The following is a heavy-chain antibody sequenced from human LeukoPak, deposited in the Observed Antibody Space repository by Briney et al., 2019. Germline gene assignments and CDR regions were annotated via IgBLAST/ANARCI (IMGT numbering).Heavy chain of an antibody. CDR1: GFTFDDCA. Sequence: GGSLRLSCAASGFTFDDCAMHWVRQAPGKGLDWVSGISWNSDIIAYADFVKGRFTISRDNAKNSLYLQMNSLRPEDAALYYCAKGGYSYGRYYFDYWGQGTLVTVSS. V-gene: IGHV3-9*01. D-gene: IGHD5-18*01. CDR2: ISWNSDII. CDR3: AKGGYSYGRYYFDY. J-gene: IGHJ4*02.